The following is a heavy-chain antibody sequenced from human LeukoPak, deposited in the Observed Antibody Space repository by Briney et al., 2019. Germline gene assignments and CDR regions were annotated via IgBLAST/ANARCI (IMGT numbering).Heavy chain of an antibody. Sequence: GGSLRLSCAASGFTFSSYAMSWVRQAPGKGLEWVSVIYSGGSTYYADSVKGRFTISRDNSKNTLYLQMNSLRAEDTAVYYCAREVRRNAFDIWGQGTMVTVSS. CDR1: GFTFSSYA. CDR3: AREVRRNAFDI. CDR2: IYSGGST. J-gene: IGHJ3*02. V-gene: IGHV3-53*01.